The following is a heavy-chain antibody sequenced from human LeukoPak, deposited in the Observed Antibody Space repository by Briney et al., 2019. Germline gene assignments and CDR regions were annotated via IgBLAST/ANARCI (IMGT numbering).Heavy chain of an antibody. D-gene: IGHD6-13*01. CDR3: ASDHLSIAATGMRY. V-gene: IGHV1-18*01. J-gene: IGHJ4*02. CDR1: GYTFTNYG. Sequence: ASVKVSCKASGYTFTNYGCSWVRQAPGQGLERRGWISVDHGNTNYAQKFRDRVSMYTDRSTSTIYMELRSLRSDDTAVYYCASDHLSIAATGMRYWGQGTLVTVSS. CDR2: ISVDHGNT.